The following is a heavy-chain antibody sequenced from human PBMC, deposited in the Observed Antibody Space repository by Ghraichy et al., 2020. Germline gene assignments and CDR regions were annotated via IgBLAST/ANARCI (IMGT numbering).Heavy chain of an antibody. CDR3: ATIRFLEWLRPGGFDP. CDR2: IYYSGST. D-gene: IGHD3-3*01. CDR1: GGSISSSSYY. J-gene: IGHJ5*02. V-gene: IGHV4-39*01. Sequence: SETLSLTCTVSGGSISSSSYYWGWIRQPPGKGLEWIGSIYYSGSTYYNPSLKSRVTISVDTSKNQFSLKLSSVTAADTAVYYCATIRFLEWLRPGGFDPWGQGTLVTVSS.